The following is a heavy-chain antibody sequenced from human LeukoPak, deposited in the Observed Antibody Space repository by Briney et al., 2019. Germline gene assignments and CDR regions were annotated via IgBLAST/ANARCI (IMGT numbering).Heavy chain of an antibody. V-gene: IGHV4-59*08. CDR2: VSYSGRT. Sequence: PSETLPLTCTVSGASISNYYWSWIRQPPGKGLECIGYVSYSGRTNHNPSLKSRVTISADTSKNQFSLNVRSVTAADTAVYYCARRESWNWFDPWGQGTLVIVSS. J-gene: IGHJ5*02. CDR3: ARRESWNWFDP. CDR1: GASISNYY.